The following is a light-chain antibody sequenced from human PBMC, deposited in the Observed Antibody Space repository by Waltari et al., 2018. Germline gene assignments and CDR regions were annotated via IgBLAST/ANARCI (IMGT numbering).Light chain of an antibody. J-gene: IGLJ2*01. CDR1: NIGSHC. CDR2: FDR. V-gene: IGLV3-21*04. Sequence: SYVLTQPPSVSVAPGQTATMPCRGSNIGSHCVSWYQQKTGQAPVLIIHFDRDWPSGIPGRFSASNSGNTATLTLGGVEAGDEADYYCQVWDSGSDRSGVVFGGGTKLTVL. CDR3: QVWDSGSDRSGVV.